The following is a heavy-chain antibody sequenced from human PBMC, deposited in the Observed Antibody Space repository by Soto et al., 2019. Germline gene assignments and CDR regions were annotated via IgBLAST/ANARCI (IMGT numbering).Heavy chain of an antibody. CDR1: GGSISSGGYY. CDR2: IYYSGST. Sequence: SETLSLTCTVSGGSISSGGYYWSWIRQHPGKGLEWIGYIYYSGSTYYNPSLKSRVTISVDTSKNQFSLKLSSVTAADTAVYYCARDSISGSPTWFDPWGQGTLVTVSS. V-gene: IGHV4-31*03. J-gene: IGHJ5*02. D-gene: IGHD3-22*01. CDR3: ARDSISGSPTWFDP.